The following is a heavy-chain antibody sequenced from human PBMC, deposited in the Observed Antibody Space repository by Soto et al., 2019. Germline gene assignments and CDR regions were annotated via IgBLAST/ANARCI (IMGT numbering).Heavy chain of an antibody. CDR2: ITTFNGKT. D-gene: IGHD3-3*01. J-gene: IGHJ4*02. CDR1: NYTFINFG. CDR3: VSDSFAFFGPPASDY. Sequence: QVQLVQSGAEVKRPGASVKVSCKASNYTFINFGISWVRQAPGQGLEWMGWITTFNGKTNYAQKFQGRFTITAGTTTSTAYMALRSLISDGTAVYYCVSDSFAFFGPPASDYWGQGTLVTVSS. V-gene: IGHV1-18*01.